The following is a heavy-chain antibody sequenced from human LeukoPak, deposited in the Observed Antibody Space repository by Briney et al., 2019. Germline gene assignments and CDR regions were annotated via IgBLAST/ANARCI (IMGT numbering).Heavy chain of an antibody. D-gene: IGHD3-3*01. Sequence: GGSLRLSCAASGFTFSSYAMSWVRQAPGKGLEWVSAISGSGGSTYYADSVKGRFTISRDTSKNTMYMKMNNLRADDPAVYYCAKDGSITIFGVVISYFDYWGQGTLVTVSS. CDR3: AKDGSITIFGVVISYFDY. CDR1: GFTFSSYA. J-gene: IGHJ4*02. CDR2: ISGSGGST. V-gene: IGHV3-23*01.